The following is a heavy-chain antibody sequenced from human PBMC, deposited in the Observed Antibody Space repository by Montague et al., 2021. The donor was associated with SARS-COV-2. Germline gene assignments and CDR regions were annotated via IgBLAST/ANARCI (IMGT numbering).Heavy chain of an antibody. V-gene: IGHV4-34*01. J-gene: IGHJ6*02. D-gene: IGHD4-17*01. CDR3: ARGGAGTTVYYYYYGMDV. CDR1: GGSFSGYY. Sequence: SETLSLTCAVYGGSFSGYYWSWIRQPSGKGLEWIGEINHSGSTNYNPSLKSRVTISVDTSKNQFSLKLSTVTAADTAVYYCARGGAGTTVYYYYYGMDVWGQGTTVTVSS. CDR2: INHSGST.